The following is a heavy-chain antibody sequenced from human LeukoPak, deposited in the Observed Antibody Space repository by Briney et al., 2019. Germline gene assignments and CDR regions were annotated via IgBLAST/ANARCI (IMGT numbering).Heavy chain of an antibody. CDR3: ARDVRVEASYFGYYFDY. J-gene: IGHJ4*02. Sequence: PGGPLRLSCTVSGFTVSSNSMSWVRQAPGKGLEWVSFIYSDNTHYSDSVKGRFTISRDNSKNTLYLQMNSLRAEDTAVYYCARDVRVEASYFGYYFDYWGQGTLVTVSS. V-gene: IGHV3-53*01. CDR2: IYSDNT. D-gene: IGHD1-26*01. CDR1: GFTVSSNS.